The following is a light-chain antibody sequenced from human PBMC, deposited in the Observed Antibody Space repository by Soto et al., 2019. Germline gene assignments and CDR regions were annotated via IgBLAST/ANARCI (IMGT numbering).Light chain of an antibody. CDR2: EVS. CDR1: SSDVGGYNY. V-gene: IGLV2-8*01. Sequence: QSAPTQPPSASGSPGQSVTISCTGTSSDVGGYNYVSWYQQHPGKAPKLMIYEVSKRPSGVPDRFSGSKSGNTASLTVSGLQAEDEADYYCSSYAGSNNWRVFGGGTKLTVL. J-gene: IGLJ3*02. CDR3: SSYAGSNNWRV.